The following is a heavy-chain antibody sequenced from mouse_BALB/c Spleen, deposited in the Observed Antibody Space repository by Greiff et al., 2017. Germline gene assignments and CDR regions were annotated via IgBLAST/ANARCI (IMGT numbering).Heavy chain of an antibody. J-gene: IGHJ2*01. CDR2: ILPGSGST. D-gene: IGHD2-3*01. Sequence: VKLQESGAELMKPGASVKISCKATGYTFSSYWIEWVKQRPGHGLEWIGEILPGSGSTNYNEKFKGKATFTADTSSNTAYMQLSSLTSEDSAVYYCARRWLLRDFDYWGQGTTLTVSS. CDR1: GYTFSSYW. V-gene: IGHV1-9*01. CDR3: ARRWLLRDFDY.